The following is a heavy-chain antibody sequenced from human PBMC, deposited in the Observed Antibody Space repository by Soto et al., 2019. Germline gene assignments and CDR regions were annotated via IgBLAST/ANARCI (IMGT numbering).Heavy chain of an antibody. Sequence: GGSLRLSCAASGFTFSSYAMHWVRQAPGKGLEWVAVISYDGSNKYYADSVKGRFTISRDNSKNTLYLQMNSLRAEDTAVYYCARVGYSYGSLDYCGQGTLVTVSS. CDR1: GFTFSSYA. CDR2: ISYDGSNK. CDR3: ARVGYSYGSLDY. J-gene: IGHJ4*02. V-gene: IGHV3-30-3*01. D-gene: IGHD5-18*01.